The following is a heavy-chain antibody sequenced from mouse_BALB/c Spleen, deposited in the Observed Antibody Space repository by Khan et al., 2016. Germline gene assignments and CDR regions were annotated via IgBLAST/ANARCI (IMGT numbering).Heavy chain of an antibody. V-gene: IGHV3-8*02. J-gene: IGHJ2*01. CDR3: ARFDYDGTGADY. D-gene: IGHD2-4*01. CDR1: GDSITSGY. Sequence: EVQLQESGPSLVKPSQTLSLTCSVTGDSITSGYWNWIRKFPGNKLEYMGYISYSGSTYYNPSLKSRISITRDTSKNQYYLQLNSVTTEDTATYYCARFDYDGTGADYWGQGTTLTVSA. CDR2: ISYSGST.